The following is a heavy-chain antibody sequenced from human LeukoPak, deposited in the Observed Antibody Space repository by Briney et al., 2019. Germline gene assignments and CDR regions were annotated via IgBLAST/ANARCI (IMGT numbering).Heavy chain of an antibody. CDR1: EFTFSNSA. D-gene: IGHD5-12*01. CDR3: AKARYSGYAFDAFDM. Sequence: PGGSLRLSCAASEFTFSNSAMNWVRQAPGKGPEWVSVISGGGGSTFYADSVKGRFTISRDNSKNTLYLQMNSLRAEDTAVYHCAKARYSGYAFDAFDMWGQGTMVSVSS. CDR2: ISGGGGST. V-gene: IGHV3-23*01. J-gene: IGHJ3*02.